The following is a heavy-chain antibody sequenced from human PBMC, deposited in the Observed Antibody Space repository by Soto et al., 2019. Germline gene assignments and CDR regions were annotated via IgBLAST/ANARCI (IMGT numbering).Heavy chain of an antibody. CDR3: AGPLEALWGTGYYTFDY. J-gene: IGHJ4*02. V-gene: IGHV1-69*01. D-gene: IGHD3-9*01. CDR1: GGTFSSYA. CDR2: SSPIFGTA. Sequence: QVQLVQSGAEVKKPGSSVKVSCKASGGTFSSYAISWVRQAPGQGLEWMGGSSPIFGTANYAQKCQGRVTITADESTSTAYMELSSRRSEDTAVYYCAGPLEALWGTGYYTFDYWGQGTLVTVSS.